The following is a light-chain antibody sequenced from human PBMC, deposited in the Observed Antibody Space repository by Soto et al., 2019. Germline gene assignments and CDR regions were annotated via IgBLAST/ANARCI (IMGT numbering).Light chain of an antibody. CDR1: SSDVGSYNL. Sequence: QSALTQPASVSGSFGQSIIISCTGTSSDVGSYNLVSWFQQLPGKVPKLMIYEGTQRPSGVSDRFSGSKSGNTASLTISGLQAEDEADYYCFSYAGNSVYVFGTGTKVTVL. CDR2: EGT. V-gene: IGLV2-23*01. CDR3: FSYAGNSVYV. J-gene: IGLJ1*01.